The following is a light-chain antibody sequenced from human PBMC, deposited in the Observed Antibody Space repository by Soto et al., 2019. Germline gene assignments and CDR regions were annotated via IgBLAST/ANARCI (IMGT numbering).Light chain of an antibody. J-gene: IGKJ1*01. V-gene: IGKV1-12*01. CDR1: QGISSG. CDR2: AAS. Sequence: DIQMTQSPSSVSASVGDRVTITCRASQGISSGLAWYQQKAGKAPKLLIYAASSLQSGVPSRFSGSGSGTDFTLTINSLQPEDFATYYCQQYNVYSPWTFGQGTKVDIK. CDR3: QQYNVYSPWT.